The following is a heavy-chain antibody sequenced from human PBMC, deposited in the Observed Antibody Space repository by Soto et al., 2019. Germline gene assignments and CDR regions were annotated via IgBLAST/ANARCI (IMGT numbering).Heavy chain of an antibody. CDR2: ISYDGSNK. V-gene: IGHV3-30*18. CDR1: GFTFSSYG. D-gene: IGHD3-10*01. CDR3: AKPIMGFGYYGMDV. J-gene: IGHJ6*02. Sequence: TGGSLRLSCAASGFTFSSYGMHWVRQAPGKGLEWVAVISYDGSNKYYADSVKGRFTISRDNSKNTLYLQMNSLRAEDTAVYYCAKPIMGFGYYGMDVWGQGTTVTVSS.